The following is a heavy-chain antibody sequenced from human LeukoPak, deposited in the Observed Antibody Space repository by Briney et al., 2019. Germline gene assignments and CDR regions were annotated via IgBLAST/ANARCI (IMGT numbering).Heavy chain of an antibody. D-gene: IGHD4-23*01. CDR3: ARGELRWWPTHTHYYFDY. Sequence: SETLSLTCAVYGGSFSGYYWSWIRQPPGKGLEWIGEINHSGSTNYNPSLKSRVTISVDTSKNQFSLKLSSVTAADTAVYYCARGELRWWPTHTHYYFDYWGQGTLVTVSS. V-gene: IGHV4-34*01. CDR2: INHSGST. CDR1: GGSFSGYY. J-gene: IGHJ4*02.